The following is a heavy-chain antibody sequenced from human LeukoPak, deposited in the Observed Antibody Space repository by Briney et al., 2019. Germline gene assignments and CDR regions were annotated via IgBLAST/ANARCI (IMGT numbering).Heavy chain of an antibody. CDR1: GYTLTSYS. CDR2: INPSGGST. J-gene: IGHJ3*02. D-gene: IGHD4-17*01. Sequence: GASVKPSCKASGYTLTSYSMHWVRQAPGQGLEWMGIINPSGGSTSYAQTFQGRVTMTRDTSTSTVYMELSSLRSEDTAVYYCARDRSLYGDYGNDAFDIWGQGTMVTVSS. CDR3: ARDRSLYGDYGNDAFDI. V-gene: IGHV1-46*01.